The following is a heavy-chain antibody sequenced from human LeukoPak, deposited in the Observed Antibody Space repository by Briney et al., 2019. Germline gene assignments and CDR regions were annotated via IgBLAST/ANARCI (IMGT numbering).Heavy chain of an antibody. CDR3: TTGTGTTDY. V-gene: IGHV3-15*01. CDR2: TRSKSDGGTA. CDR1: GFTFSKAW. J-gene: IGHJ4*02. D-gene: IGHD1-1*01. Sequence: GRSLRLSCAASGFTFSKAWMTWVRQAPGKGLQWVGRTRSKSDGGTADYAAPVKGRFTISRDDLKNTLYLQMNSLKTEDTAVYYCTTGTGTTDYWGQGTLVTVSS.